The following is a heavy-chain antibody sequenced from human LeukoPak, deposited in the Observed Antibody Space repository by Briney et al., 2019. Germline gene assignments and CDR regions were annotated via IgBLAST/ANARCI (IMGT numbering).Heavy chain of an antibody. CDR3: ARHRSKWLQSSFDY. CDR2: IFYSGNT. D-gene: IGHD5-24*01. Sequence: SSGTLSLTCTVSGGSINSSSCYWGWIRQPPGKGLGWIGSIFYSGNTYDNPSLKSRVTISVDTSKNQFALKLNSVTAADTAVYYCARHRSKWLQSSFDYWGQGTLVTVSS. CDR1: GGSINSSSCY. V-gene: IGHV4-39*01. J-gene: IGHJ4*02.